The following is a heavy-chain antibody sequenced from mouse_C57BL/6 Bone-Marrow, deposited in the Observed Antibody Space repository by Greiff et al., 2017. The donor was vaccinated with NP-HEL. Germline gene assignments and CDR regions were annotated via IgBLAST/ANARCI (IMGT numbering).Heavy chain of an antibody. D-gene: IGHD2-2*01. J-gene: IGHJ2*01. CDR1: GFSFNTYA. V-gene: IGHV10-1*01. CDR3: VRHKVVTTWDYFDY. Sequence: EVQLVESGGGLVQPKGSLKLSCAASGFSFNTYAMNWVRQAPEKGLEWVARIRSKSNNYATYYADSVKDRFTISRDDSESMLYLQMNNLKTEDTAMYYCVRHKVVTTWDYFDYWGQGTTLTVSS. CDR2: IRSKSNNYAT.